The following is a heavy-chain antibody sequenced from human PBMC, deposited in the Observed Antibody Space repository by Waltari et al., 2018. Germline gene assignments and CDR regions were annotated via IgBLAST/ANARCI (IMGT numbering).Heavy chain of an antibody. CDR1: GGSLGGFY. D-gene: IGHD3-9*01. CDR2: INHDGTN. V-gene: IGHV4-34*01. Sequence: QVQLQQWGAGLLKPSETLSLTCAVSGGSLGGFYWSWLRQSPGKGLEGIGEINHDGTNNYNPSLKSRVTVSVDTSKKQFSLNLSSVTAADTGVYYCALDDDILTGPTSNWYFDIWGRGTLVTVSS. CDR3: ALDDDILTGPTSNWYFDI. J-gene: IGHJ2*01.